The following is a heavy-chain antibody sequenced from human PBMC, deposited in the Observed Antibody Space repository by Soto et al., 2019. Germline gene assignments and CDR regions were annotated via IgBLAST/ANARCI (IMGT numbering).Heavy chain of an antibody. CDR3: AREIVTAGGNNYFDP. J-gene: IGHJ5*02. CDR2: VYHTGDT. D-gene: IGHD2-21*02. Sequence: PAATLSLTCVIYDGTVAGSHWWSWVRPSPGGGLEWIGNVYHTGDTNLNPSLQSRVTISVDKSNNQFSLRLNSLTAADTAVYFCAREIVTAGGNNYFDPWGPGTLVTV. CDR1: DGTVAGSHW. V-gene: IGHV4-4*01.